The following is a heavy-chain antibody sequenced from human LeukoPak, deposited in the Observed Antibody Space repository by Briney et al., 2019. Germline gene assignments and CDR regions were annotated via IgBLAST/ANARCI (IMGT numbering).Heavy chain of an antibody. Sequence: PSGTLSLTCAVSGGSISSSNWWSWVRQPPGKGLEWIGSIYYSGSTYYNPSLKSRVTISVDTSKNQFSLKLSSVTAADTAVYYCASAATYYDSSGYPDAFDIWGQGTMVTVSS. D-gene: IGHD3-22*01. V-gene: IGHV4-4*02. CDR3: ASAATYYDSSGYPDAFDI. CDR1: GGSISSSNW. J-gene: IGHJ3*02. CDR2: IYYSGST.